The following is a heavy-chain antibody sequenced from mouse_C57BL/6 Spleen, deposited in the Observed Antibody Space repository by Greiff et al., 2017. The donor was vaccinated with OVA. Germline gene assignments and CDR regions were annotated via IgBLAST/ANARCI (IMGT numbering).Heavy chain of an antibody. J-gene: IGHJ2*01. CDR1: GFTFSSYG. V-gene: IGHV5-6*01. D-gene: IGHD2-13*01. Sequence: EVMLVESGGDLVKPGGSLKLSCAASGFTFSSYGMSWVRQTPDKRLEWVATISSGGSYTYYPDSVKGRFTISRDNAKNTLYLQMSSLKSEDTAMYYCARGVSYYFDDWGQGTTLTVAS. CDR2: ISSGGSYT. CDR3: ARGVSYYFDD.